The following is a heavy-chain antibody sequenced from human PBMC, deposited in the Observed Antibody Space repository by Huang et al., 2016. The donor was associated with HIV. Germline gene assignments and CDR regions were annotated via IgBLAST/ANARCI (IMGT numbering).Heavy chain of an antibody. CDR1: GSSLNDARLG. D-gene: IGHD3-22*01. J-gene: IGHJ3*02. V-gene: IGHV2-26*01. Sequence: QVTLKESGPVLVNPTETLTLTCTVSGSSLNDARLGVSWIRHPPGKALEWLAHIYSNDEKSYSSSLGTRLTISKDTSKSQVVLVMTNIDPVDTATYFCARSGGYYLGDFDIWGQGTMVNVSS. CDR3: ARSGGYYLGDFDI. CDR2: IYSNDEK.